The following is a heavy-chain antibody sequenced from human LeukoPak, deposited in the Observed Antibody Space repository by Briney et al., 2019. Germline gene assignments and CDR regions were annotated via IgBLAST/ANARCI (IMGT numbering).Heavy chain of an antibody. CDR3: ASYCSGGSCYSADFDY. D-gene: IGHD2-15*01. J-gene: IGHJ4*02. CDR1: GFTFSSYS. CDR2: ISSSSSYI. V-gene: IGHV3-21*01. Sequence: PGGSLRLSCAASGFTFSSYSMNWVRQAPGKGLEWVSSISSSSSYIYYADSVKGRFTISRDNAKNSLYLQMNSLRAEDTAVYYCASYCSGGSCYSADFDYWGQGTLVTVPS.